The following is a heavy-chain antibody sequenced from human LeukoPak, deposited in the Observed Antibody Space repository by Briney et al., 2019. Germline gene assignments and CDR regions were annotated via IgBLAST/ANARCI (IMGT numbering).Heavy chain of an antibody. V-gene: IGHV4-39*01. J-gene: IGHJ4*02. CDR1: GGSISSSSYY. D-gene: IGHD4-17*01. Sequence: SETLSLTCTVSGGSISSSSYYWGWIRQPPGKGLEWIGSIYYSGSTYYNPSLKSRVTISVDTSKNQFSLKLSSVTAAGTAVYYCAREYDYGDYVPDYWGQGTLVTVSS. CDR3: AREYDYGDYVPDY. CDR2: IYYSGST.